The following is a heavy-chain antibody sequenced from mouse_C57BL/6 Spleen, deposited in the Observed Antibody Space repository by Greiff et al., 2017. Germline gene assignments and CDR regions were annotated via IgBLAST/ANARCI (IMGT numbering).Heavy chain of an antibody. V-gene: IGHV1-53*01. CDR2: INPSNGGT. D-gene: IGHD2-4*01. CDR3: ARPLDYDDAMDY. CDR1: GYTFTSYW. Sequence: QVQLKQPGTELVKPGASVKLSCKASGYTFTSYWMHWVKQRPGQGLEWIGNINPSNGGTKYNEKFKSKATLTVDKPSSTAYMQLSSLTSEDSAVYYCARPLDYDDAMDYWGQGTSVTVSS. J-gene: IGHJ4*01.